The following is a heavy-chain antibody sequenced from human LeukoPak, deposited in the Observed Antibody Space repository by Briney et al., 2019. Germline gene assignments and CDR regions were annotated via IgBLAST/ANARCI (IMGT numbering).Heavy chain of an antibody. CDR3: AGSWELPPFLNDAFDI. Sequence: PGGSLRLSCPASGFTFSSYAMHWVRPAPGKGLEWVAVISYYGCNKYYADSVKGRFTISRVNSKNTLYLQMNSLRAEDTAVYYCAGSWELPPFLNDAFDIWGQGTMVTVSS. J-gene: IGHJ3*02. V-gene: IGHV3-30-3*01. CDR1: GFTFSSYA. CDR2: ISYYGCNK. D-gene: IGHD1-26*01.